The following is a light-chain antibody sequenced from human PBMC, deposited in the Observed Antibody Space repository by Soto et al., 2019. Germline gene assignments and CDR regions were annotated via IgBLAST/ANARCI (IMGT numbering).Light chain of an antibody. V-gene: IGKV3-15*01. J-gene: IGKJ5*01. CDR2: GAS. CDR3: QQYNNWPPIT. CDR1: QSVSSN. Sequence: EIVMTQSPATKSRSTGKRPTLCCXXSQSVSSNLAWYQQKPGQAPRLLIYGASTRATGIPARFSGSGSGTEFTLTISSLQSEDFAVYYCQQYNNWPPITFGQGTRLEIK.